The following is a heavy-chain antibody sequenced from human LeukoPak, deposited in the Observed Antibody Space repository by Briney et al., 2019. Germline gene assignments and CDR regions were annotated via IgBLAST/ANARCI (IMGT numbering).Heavy chain of an antibody. CDR2: ISYDGSNK. J-gene: IGHJ6*03. CDR3: ARGWSGYLLPPYYYYYMDV. D-gene: IGHD3-3*01. CDR1: GFTFSSYA. V-gene: IGHV3-30-3*01. Sequence: GGSLRLSCAASGFTFSSYAMHWVRQAPGKGLEWVAVISYDGSNKHYADSVKGRFTISRDNSKNTLYLQMNSLRAEDTAVYYCARGWSGYLLPPYYYYYMDVWGKGTTVTVSS.